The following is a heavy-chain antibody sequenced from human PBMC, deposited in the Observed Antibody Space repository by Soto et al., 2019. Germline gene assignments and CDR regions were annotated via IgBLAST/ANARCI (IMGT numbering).Heavy chain of an antibody. V-gene: IGHV3-30*03. Sequence: GGSLRLSCAASGFTFSSYGMHWVRQAPGKGLEWVAIITYDGTNEYYVESVKGRFTDSRDNSKNMLYLQVNSLRAEDTAVYYCARIRGYYYGLDVWGQGTTVTVSS. CDR2: ITYDGTNE. CDR1: GFTFSSYG. J-gene: IGHJ6*02. CDR3: ARIRGYYYGLDV.